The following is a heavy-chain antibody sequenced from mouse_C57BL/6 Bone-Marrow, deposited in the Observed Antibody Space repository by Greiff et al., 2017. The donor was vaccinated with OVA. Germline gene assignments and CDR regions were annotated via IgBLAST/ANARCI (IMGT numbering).Heavy chain of an antibody. CDR1: GYTFTSYW. CDR2: INPSNGGT. D-gene: IGHD1-1*01. V-gene: IGHV1-53*01. CDR3: ARCGITWWYFDV. J-gene: IGHJ1*03. Sequence: QVQLKQPGTELVKPGASVKLSCKASGYTFTSYWMHWVKQRPGQGLEWIGNINPSNGGTNYNEKFKSKATLTVDKSSSTAYMQLSSLTSEDSAVYYCARCGITWWYFDVWGTGTTVTVSS.